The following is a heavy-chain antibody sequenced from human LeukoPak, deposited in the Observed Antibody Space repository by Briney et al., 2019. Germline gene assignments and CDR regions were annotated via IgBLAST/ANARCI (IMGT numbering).Heavy chain of an antibody. CDR1: GFTGSSNY. D-gene: IGHD1-26*01. V-gene: IGHV3-66*02. J-gene: IGHJ4*02. Sequence: PGGSLRLSCAASGFTGSSNYMSWVRQAPGKGLEWGSVIYSGGTTYYVDSMKGRFIISRDNSKNTLYRQMNSLRAEDTAVYYCARDLYRGIYYSLGYCGQGTLVTVSS. CDR2: IYSGGTT. CDR3: ARDLYRGIYYSLGY.